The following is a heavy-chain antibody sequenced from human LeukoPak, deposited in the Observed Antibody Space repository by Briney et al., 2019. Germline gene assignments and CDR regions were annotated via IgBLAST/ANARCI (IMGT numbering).Heavy chain of an antibody. CDR1: GYTFTIYD. Sequence: GASVKVSCKASGYTFTIYDINWVRQAPGQGLERMGWMNPNSGNTGYAQKLQGRVTITTDTTTSTAYMEQRRLRSDDTAVYYCARSFITIFGVVIRRVVDYWGQGTLVTVS. J-gene: IGHJ4*02. CDR3: ARSFITIFGVVIRRVVDY. D-gene: IGHD3-3*01. V-gene: IGHV1-8*01. CDR2: MNPNSGNT.